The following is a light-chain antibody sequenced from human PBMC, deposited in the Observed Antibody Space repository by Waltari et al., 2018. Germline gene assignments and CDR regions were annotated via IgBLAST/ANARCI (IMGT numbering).Light chain of an antibody. CDR2: KAS. CDR3: QHYNSFSALFP. CDR1: QSISRW. J-gene: IGKJ3*01. V-gene: IGKV1-5*03. Sequence: DIQMTQSPSTVSASVGDRVTITCRARQSISRWLAWYQHKPGKAPKLLIHKASSLQSGVPSRFIGSGSGTEFTLNITSLQPDAFSTYYCQHYNSFSALFPFVPGTQVDIK.